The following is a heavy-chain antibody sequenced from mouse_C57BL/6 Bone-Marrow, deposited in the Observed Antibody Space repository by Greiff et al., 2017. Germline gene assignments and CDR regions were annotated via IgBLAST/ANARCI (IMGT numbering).Heavy chain of an antibody. CDR2: IWSDGST. CDR1: GFSLTSYG. D-gene: IGHD3-2*02. V-gene: IGHV2-6-1*01. CDR3: ARHQTAQATEHYAMDY. J-gene: IGHJ4*01. Sequence: VKVVESGPGLVAPSQSLSITCTVSGFSLTSYGVHWVRQPPGKGLEWLVVIWSDGSTTYNSALKSRLSISKDNSKSQVFLKMNSLQTDDTAMYYCARHQTAQATEHYAMDYWGQGTSVTVSS.